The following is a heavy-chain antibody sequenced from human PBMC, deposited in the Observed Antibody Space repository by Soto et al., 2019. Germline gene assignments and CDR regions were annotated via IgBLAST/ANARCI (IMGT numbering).Heavy chain of an antibody. CDR1: GFTVSLNY. CDR2: IYSGGTT. CDR3: TRGQENNWFDP. V-gene: IGHV3-66*01. Sequence: GGSLRLSCAASGFTVSLNYMNWVHQAPGKGLEWVSVIYSGGTTYYADSVKGRFTISRDDSQNTLYLQMSGLRADDTAVYYCTRGQENNWFDPWGQGTLVTVSS. J-gene: IGHJ5*02.